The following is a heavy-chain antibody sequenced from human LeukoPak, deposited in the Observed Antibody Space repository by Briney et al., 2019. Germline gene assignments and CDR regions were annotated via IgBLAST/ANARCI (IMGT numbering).Heavy chain of an antibody. V-gene: IGHV3-23*01. CDR3: EKDGWGSYRPDAFDI. J-gene: IGHJ3*02. CDR1: GFTFSSYA. CDR2: ISGSGGST. Sequence: PGGSLRLSCAASGFTFSSYAMSWVRQAPGKGLEWVSAISGSGGSTYYADSVKGRFTISRDNSKNTLYPQMNSLRAEDTAVYYCEKDGWGSYRPDAFDIWGQGTMVTVSS. D-gene: IGHD3-16*02.